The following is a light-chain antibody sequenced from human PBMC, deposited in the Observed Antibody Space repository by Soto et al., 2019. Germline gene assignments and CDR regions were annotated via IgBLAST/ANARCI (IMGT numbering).Light chain of an antibody. V-gene: IGKV3-20*01. Sequence: EVVLTKSPGTLSLSPGERATLSCRASQSVSSQLAWYQQKPGQAPRPLIHGASSRATGIPDRFSGSGSGTDFTLTISRLEPEDFAVYYCQQYGSSPRTFGQGTKVDIK. J-gene: IGKJ1*01. CDR3: QQYGSSPRT. CDR1: QSVSSQ. CDR2: GAS.